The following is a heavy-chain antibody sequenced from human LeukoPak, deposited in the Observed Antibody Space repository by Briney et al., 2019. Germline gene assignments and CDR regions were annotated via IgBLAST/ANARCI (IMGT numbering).Heavy chain of an antibody. V-gene: IGHV3-53*01. CDR1: GFTVSSNY. CDR2: IYSGGST. CDR3: ASGPTSLWFGEYHFDY. D-gene: IGHD3-10*01. Sequence: AGGYLRLSCAASGFTVSSNYMSWVRQAPGKGLEWVSVIYSGGSTYYADSVKGRFTISRDNSKNTLYLQMNSLRAEDTAVYYCASGPTSLWFGEYHFDYWGQGTLVTVSS. J-gene: IGHJ4*02.